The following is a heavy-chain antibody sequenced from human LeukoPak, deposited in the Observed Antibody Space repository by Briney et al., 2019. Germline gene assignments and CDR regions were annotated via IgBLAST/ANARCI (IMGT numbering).Heavy chain of an antibody. CDR2: ISWDGGST. D-gene: IGHD6-19*01. V-gene: IGHV3-43*01. CDR1: GFTFDDYT. J-gene: IGHJ4*02. CDR3: AKERRSSGWYSFDY. Sequence: GGSLRLSCAASGFTFDDYTMHWVRQAPGKGLEWVSLISWDGGSTYYADSVKGRFTISRDNSKNSLYLQMNSLGTEDTALYYCAKERRSSGWYSFDYWGRGTLVTVSS.